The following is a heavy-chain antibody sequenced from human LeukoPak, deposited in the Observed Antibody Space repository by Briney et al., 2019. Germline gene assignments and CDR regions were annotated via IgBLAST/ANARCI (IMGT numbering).Heavy chain of an antibody. CDR3: AKRGTAGSWNPEDY. Sequence: NPGGSLRLSCVASGVTISSQAMSWVRQAAGKGLEWVSTIGSGGSAYYADTVKGRFTISRDNSKNTLSLQMNSLRAEDTAVYYCAKRGTAGSWNPEDYWGQGTLVTVSS. V-gene: IGHV3-23*01. CDR1: GVTISSQA. CDR2: IGSGGSA. J-gene: IGHJ4*02. D-gene: IGHD1-1*01.